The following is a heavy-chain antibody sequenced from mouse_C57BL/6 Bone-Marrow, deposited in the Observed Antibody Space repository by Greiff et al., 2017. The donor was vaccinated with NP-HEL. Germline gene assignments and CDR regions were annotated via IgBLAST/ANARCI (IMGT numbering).Heavy chain of an antibody. CDR1: GFTFSDYG. V-gene: IGHV5-17*01. CDR3: APYYYGSGKAMDY. D-gene: IGHD1-1*01. CDR2: ISSGSSTI. Sequence: EVKVVESGGGLVKPGGSLTLSCAASGFTFSDYGMHWVRQAPEKGLEWVAYISSGSSTIYYADTVKGRFTISRDNAKNTLCLQMTSLRSEDTAMYYCAPYYYGSGKAMDYWGQGTSVTVSS. J-gene: IGHJ4*01.